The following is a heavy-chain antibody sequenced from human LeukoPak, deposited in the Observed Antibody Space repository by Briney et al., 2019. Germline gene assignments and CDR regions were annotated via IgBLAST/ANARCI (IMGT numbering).Heavy chain of an antibody. Sequence: GGSLTLSCAASGFTFDDYSMHWVRQAPGRGLEWVSGISWNSGSIGYADSVKGRFTISRDNAKNSLYLQMNSLRAEDTALYYCAKDINYDMLTGPLDVWGQGTTVTVSS. J-gene: IGHJ6*02. D-gene: IGHD3-9*01. CDR2: ISWNSGSI. CDR1: GFTFDDYS. CDR3: AKDINYDMLTGPLDV. V-gene: IGHV3-9*01.